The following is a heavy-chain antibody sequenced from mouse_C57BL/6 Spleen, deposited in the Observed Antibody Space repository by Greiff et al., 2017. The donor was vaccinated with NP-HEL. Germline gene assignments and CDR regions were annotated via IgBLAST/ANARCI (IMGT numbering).Heavy chain of an antibody. CDR2: IDPETGGT. V-gene: IGHV1-15*01. Sequence: VQLQQSGAELVRPGASVTLSCKASGYTFTDYEMHWVKQTPVHGLEWIGAIDPETGGTAYNQKFKGKAILTADKSSSTAYMELRSLTSEDSAVYYCTRLGLYYFDYWGQGTTLTVSS. CDR3: TRLGLYYFDY. J-gene: IGHJ2*01. CDR1: GYTFTDYE. D-gene: IGHD4-1*01.